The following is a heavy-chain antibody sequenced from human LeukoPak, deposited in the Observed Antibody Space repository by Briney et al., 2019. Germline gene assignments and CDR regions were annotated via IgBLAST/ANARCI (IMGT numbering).Heavy chain of an antibody. CDR1: GFTFSSYS. J-gene: IGHJ4*02. CDR2: ISSSSSYI. V-gene: IGHV3-21*01. CDR3: ARGLDTAMAPFDY. D-gene: IGHD5-18*01. Sequence: GGSLRLSCAASGFTFSSYSMNWVRQAPGKGLEWVSSISSSSSYIYYADSAKGRFTISRDNAKNSLYLQMNSLRAEDAAVYYCARGLDTAMAPFDYRGQGTLVTVSS.